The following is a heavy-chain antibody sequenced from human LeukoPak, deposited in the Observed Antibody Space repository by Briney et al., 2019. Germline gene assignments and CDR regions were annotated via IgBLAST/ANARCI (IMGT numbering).Heavy chain of an antibody. V-gene: IGHV5-51*01. CDR2: IYPGDSDT. D-gene: IGHD2-2*01. CDR1: GYSFNTYW. CDR3: ARRQGCSSTSCPPDY. J-gene: IGHJ4*02. Sequence: GESLKISCRGSGYSFNTYWIGWVRQMPRKGLEWMGIIYPGDSDTRYSPSFQGQVTMSADKSINTAYLQWSSQKASDTGMYYCARRQGCSSTSCPPDYWGEGTLVTVSS.